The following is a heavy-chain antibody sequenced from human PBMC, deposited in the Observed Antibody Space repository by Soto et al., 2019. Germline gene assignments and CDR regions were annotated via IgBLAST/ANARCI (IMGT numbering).Heavy chain of an antibody. CDR2: ISGSGGST. CDR1: GFTFSSYA. D-gene: IGHD1-26*01. J-gene: IGHJ5*02. CDR3: ASPIVGAKRGWFDP. Sequence: EVQLLESGGGLVQPGGSLRLSCAASGFTFSSYAISWVRQAPGKGLEWVSAISGSGGSTYYADSVKGRFTISRDNSKNTLYLQMNSLRAEDTAVYYCASPIVGAKRGWFDPWGQGTLVTVSS. V-gene: IGHV3-23*01.